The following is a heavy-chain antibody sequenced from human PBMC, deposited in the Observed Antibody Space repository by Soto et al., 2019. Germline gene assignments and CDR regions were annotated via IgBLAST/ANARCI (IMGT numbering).Heavy chain of an antibody. J-gene: IGHJ4*02. CDR3: ARDRDGATVTLYYFDY. CDR1: GFTFSSYA. Sequence: PGGSLRLSCAASGFTFSSYAMHWVRQAPGKGLEWVAVISYDGSNKYYADSVKGRFTISRDNSKNTLYLQMNSLRAEDTAMYYCARDRDGATVTLYYFDYWGQGTLVTVSS. CDR2: ISYDGSNK. V-gene: IGHV3-30-3*01. D-gene: IGHD4-17*01.